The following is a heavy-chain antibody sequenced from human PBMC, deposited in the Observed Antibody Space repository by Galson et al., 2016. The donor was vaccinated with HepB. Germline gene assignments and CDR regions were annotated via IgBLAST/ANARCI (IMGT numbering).Heavy chain of an antibody. D-gene: IGHD5-24*01. CDR2: INPNSGGT. V-gene: IGHV1-2*02. J-gene: IGHJ4*02. CDR3: ASRDGYNFDY. Sequence: SVKVSCKASGYAFSDYYMHWVRQAPGQGLEWMGWINPNSGGTNYAQKFQGRVTMTRDTSISTAYMDLSSLRSDDTAVYYCASRDGYNFDYWGQGTLVTVSS. CDR1: GYAFSDYY.